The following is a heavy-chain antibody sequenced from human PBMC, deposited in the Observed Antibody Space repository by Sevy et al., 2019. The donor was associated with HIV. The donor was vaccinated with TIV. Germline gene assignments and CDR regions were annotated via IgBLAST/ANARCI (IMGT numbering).Heavy chain of an antibody. CDR3: AKPQLYGSGGWGGFEH. CDR1: GFTFSSYA. Sequence: GGSLRLSCAASGFTFSSYAMSWVRQAPGKGLEWVSAISGGGGSTYYADSVKGRFTISRDNSKNTLYLQMNSLGAEDTAVDYGAKPQLYGSGGWGGFEHWGQGTLVTVSS. CDR2: ISGGGGST. D-gene: IGHD6-19*01. J-gene: IGHJ1*01. V-gene: IGHV3-23*01.